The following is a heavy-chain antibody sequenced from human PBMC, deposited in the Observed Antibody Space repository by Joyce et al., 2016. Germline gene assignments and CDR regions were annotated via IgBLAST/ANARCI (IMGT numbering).Heavy chain of an antibody. CDR1: GFTFSNYG. CDR2: ISYDGSNK. D-gene: IGHD3-9*01. V-gene: IGHV3-30*03. CDR3: AGGILTGYFDY. J-gene: IGHJ4*02. Sequence: GQLVESGGGVVQPGRSLRLSCAASGFTFSNYGMHWVRQAPGKGLEWVAVISYDGSNKHYGDSVKGRFAISRDNAKNTLYLQMKSLTAEDTAVYYCAGGILTGYFDYWGQGTLVTVSS.